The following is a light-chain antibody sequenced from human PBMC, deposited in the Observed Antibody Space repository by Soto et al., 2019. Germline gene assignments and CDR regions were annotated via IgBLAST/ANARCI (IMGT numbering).Light chain of an antibody. CDR1: SSDVGSQSL. V-gene: IGLV2-8*01. J-gene: IGLJ1*01. CDR3: SAYAGSNNFV. CDR2: EVS. Sequence: QSALTQSASVSGSPGQSITISCTGSSSDVGSQSLVSWYQQHLGKAPKLIIYEVSQRPSGVPDRFSGSKSGNTASLTVSGLQTEDAADYYCSAYAGSNNFVFGSGTKVTVL.